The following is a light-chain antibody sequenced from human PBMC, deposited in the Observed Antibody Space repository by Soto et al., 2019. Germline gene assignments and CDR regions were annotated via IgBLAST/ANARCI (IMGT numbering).Light chain of an antibody. V-gene: IGKV1-12*01. J-gene: IGKJ4*01. Sequence: DIQMTQPPSYVPASVGDRVTITCRASQGITNWVAWYQQKPGQAPKLLIYSASSLQSGVPSRFIGSGSGTYFTLTISSLQPEDFATYYCQQTNSFPFTFGGGNKVEIK. CDR3: QQTNSFPFT. CDR1: QGITNW. CDR2: SAS.